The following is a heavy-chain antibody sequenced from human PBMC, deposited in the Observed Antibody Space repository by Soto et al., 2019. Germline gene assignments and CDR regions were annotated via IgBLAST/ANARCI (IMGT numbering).Heavy chain of an antibody. V-gene: IGHV3-30*18. J-gene: IGHJ4*02. CDR3: AKSVYPSSIEFLFYF. CDR2: ISKDGSFK. Sequence: QVQLVETGGGVVQPGMSLRLSCAASGFTFSSYGMHWVRQAPGKGLDWVAFISKDGSFKYQADSVRGRFTISRYNSQNSLFLHMNSLSAEDTAVYYCAKSVYPSSIEFLFYFWGQGTLFTVYS. CDR1: GFTFSSYG. D-gene: IGHD2-8*01.